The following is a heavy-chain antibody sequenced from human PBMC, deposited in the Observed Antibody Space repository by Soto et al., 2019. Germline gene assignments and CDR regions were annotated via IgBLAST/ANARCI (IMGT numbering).Heavy chain of an antibody. D-gene: IGHD2-15*01. V-gene: IGHV5-51*01. CDR1: GYSFINYW. CDR2: INPGNSET. Sequence: SGESLKISCQASGYSFINYWIGWVRQMPGKGPEWMAIINPGNSETRYSPAFQGQVTISADRFITTVYLEWSSLKASDTAMYYCARPDNNYVASWGQGALVTVSS. CDR3: ARPDNNYVAS. J-gene: IGHJ4*02.